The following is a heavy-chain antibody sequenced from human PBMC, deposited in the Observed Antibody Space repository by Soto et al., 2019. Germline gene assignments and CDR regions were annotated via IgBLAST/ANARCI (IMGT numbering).Heavy chain of an antibody. CDR1: GFSFDDFV. Sequence: GVSLRLSCLASGFSFDDFVMNWVRQRPGKGLEWVSSVSWNSGAKLYADSVKGRFAISRDSAKKSVYLQMNSLRPDDTAFYYCAKGVATAVPELDYWGQGTLVTVSS. V-gene: IGHV3-9*01. J-gene: IGHJ4*02. CDR3: AKGVATAVPELDY. CDR2: VSWNSGAK. D-gene: IGHD2-21*02.